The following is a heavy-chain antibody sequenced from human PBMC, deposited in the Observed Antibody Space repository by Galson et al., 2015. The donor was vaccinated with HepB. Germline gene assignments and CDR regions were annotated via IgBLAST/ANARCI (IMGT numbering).Heavy chain of an antibody. CDR2: IIPIFGTA. V-gene: IGHV1-69*13. D-gene: IGHD2-2*02. Sequence: SVKVSCKASGGTFSSYAISWVRQAPGRGLEWMGGIIPIFGTANYAQKFQGRVTITADESTSTAYMELSSLRSEDTAVYYCARAEGYCSSTSCYNLDYWGQGTLVTVSS. CDR1: GGTFSSYA. J-gene: IGHJ4*02. CDR3: ARAEGYCSSTSCYNLDY.